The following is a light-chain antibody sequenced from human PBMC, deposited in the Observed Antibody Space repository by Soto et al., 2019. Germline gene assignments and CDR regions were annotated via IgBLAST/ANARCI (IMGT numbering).Light chain of an antibody. CDR1: QSVSSSY. Sequence: ESVLTQAPGTLSLSPGERATLSCRAIQSVSSSYLAWYQQKPGQAPRLLIYGASSRATGIPDRFSGSGSGTDFTLTISRLEPEDFAVYYCQQYGSSPWTFGQGTKVDIK. J-gene: IGKJ1*01. CDR3: QQYGSSPWT. CDR2: GAS. V-gene: IGKV3-20*01.